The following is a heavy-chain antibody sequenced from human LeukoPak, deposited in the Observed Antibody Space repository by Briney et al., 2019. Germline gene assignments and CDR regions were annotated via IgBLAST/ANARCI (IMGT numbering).Heavy chain of an antibody. J-gene: IGHJ4*02. CDR2: ISGSGGST. CDR3: AKDKVRWEQLGGFDY. Sequence: PGGSLRLSCAASGFTFSSYAMSWVRQAPGKGLEWVSAISGSGGSTYYADSVKGRFTISRDNSKNTLYLQMNSLRAEDTAVYYCAKDKVRWEQLGGFDYWGQGTLVTVSS. CDR1: GFTFSSYA. V-gene: IGHV3-23*01. D-gene: IGHD1-26*01.